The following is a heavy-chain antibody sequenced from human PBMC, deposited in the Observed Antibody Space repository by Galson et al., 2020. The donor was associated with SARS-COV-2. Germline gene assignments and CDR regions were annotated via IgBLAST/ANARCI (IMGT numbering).Heavy chain of an antibody. D-gene: IGHD3-10*01. J-gene: IGHJ6*02. CDR2: FDPEDGET. CDR1: GYTLTELS. CDR3: ATAPSIRGVITSYYYYYGMDV. V-gene: IGHV1-24*01. Sequence: DSVPVSCKVSGYTLTELSMHWVRQAPGKGLEWMGGFDPEDGETIYAQKFQGRVTMTEDTSTDTAYMELSSLSSEDTAVYYCATAPSIRGVITSYYYYYGMDVWGQGTTVTVSS.